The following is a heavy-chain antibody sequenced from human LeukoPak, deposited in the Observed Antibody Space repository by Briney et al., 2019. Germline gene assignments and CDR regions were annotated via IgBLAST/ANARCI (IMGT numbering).Heavy chain of an antibody. CDR2: IRGDGGDA. CDR3: VRDIVAGSGSYSD. J-gene: IGHJ4*02. Sequence: PGGSLRLSCAASGFTFRSAWMHWVRQATGKGRVWVSRIRGDGGDANYADFVKGRYTISRDNAKSTLYLQMNGLGVEDTAVYYCVRDIVAGSGSYSDWGQGTLVTVSS. CDR1: GFTFRSAW. D-gene: IGHD3-10*01. V-gene: IGHV3-74*01.